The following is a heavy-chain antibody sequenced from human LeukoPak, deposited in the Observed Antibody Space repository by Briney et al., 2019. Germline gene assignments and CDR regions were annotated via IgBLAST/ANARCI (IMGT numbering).Heavy chain of an antibody. CDR1: GGSISSYY. D-gene: IGHD3-3*02. V-gene: IGHV4-4*07. CDR2: IYTSGST. CDR3: ARDRHFAPIFDY. Sequence: SETLSLTCTVSGGSISSYYWSWIRQPAGEGLEWIGRIYTSGSTNYNTSLKSRVTMSVDTSKNQFSLKLSSVTAADTAVYYCARDRHFAPIFDYWGQGTLVTVSS. J-gene: IGHJ4*02.